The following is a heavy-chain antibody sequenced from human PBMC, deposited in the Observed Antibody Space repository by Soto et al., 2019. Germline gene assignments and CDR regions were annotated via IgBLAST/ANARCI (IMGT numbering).Heavy chain of an antibody. CDR1: GFIFSSYS. Sequence: PGGSLRLSCAASGFIFSSYSMSWVRQAPGKGLEWVSYISGSSSTIYYADSVKGRFTISRDNARNSLSLQVNSLRAEDTAVYYCARATAARFFDYWGQETLVTVSS. D-gene: IGHD6-6*01. J-gene: IGHJ4*02. V-gene: IGHV3-48*01. CDR2: ISGSSSTI. CDR3: ARATAARFFDY.